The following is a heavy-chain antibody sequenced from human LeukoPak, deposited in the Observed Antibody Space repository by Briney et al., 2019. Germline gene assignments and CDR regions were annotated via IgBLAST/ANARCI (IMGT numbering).Heavy chain of an antibody. CDR3: ARHGRHGSGCSHDY. CDR2: INHSGST. V-gene: IGHV4-34*01. Sequence: PSETLSLTCAVYGGSFSGYYWSWIRQPPGKGLEWIGEINHSGSTNNNPSLKSRVTISVDTSKNQFSLKLSSVTAADTAVYYCARHGRHGSGCSHDYWGQGTLVTVSS. CDR1: GGSFSGYY. J-gene: IGHJ4*02. D-gene: IGHD6-19*01.